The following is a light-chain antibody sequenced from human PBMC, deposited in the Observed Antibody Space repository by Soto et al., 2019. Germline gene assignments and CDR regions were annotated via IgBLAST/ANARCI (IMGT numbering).Light chain of an antibody. CDR3: QQYGDSPQT. CDR1: QSVGSS. CDR2: GAS. V-gene: IGKV3-20*01. Sequence: EIVLTRCPGTMSLSPGERATLSCRASQSVGSSLSWYQQKPGQAPRLLFYGASNRATAIPDRFSGSGFGTDFSLTITRLEPEDFAVYYCQQYGDSPQTFGPGTKVDIK. J-gene: IGKJ1*01.